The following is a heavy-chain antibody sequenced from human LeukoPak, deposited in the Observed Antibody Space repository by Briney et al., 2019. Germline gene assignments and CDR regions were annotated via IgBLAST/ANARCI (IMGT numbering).Heavy chain of an antibody. D-gene: IGHD3-16*01. CDR2: INHSGST. Sequence: PSETLSLTCAVYGGSFSGYNWSWIRQPPGKGLEWIGEINHSGSTNYNPSLKSRVTISVDTSKNQFSLKWSSVTAADTAVYYCARGAYGYGYYYMDVWGKGTTVTVSS. CDR1: GGSFSGYN. CDR3: ARGAYGYGYYYMDV. V-gene: IGHV4-34*01. J-gene: IGHJ6*03.